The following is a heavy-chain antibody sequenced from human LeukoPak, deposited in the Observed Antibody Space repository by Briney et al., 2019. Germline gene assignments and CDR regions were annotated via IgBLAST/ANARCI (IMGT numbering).Heavy chain of an antibody. D-gene: IGHD1-26*01. Sequence: ASVKLSCKASGYTFTSYGIIWVREAPGQGLEWMGWFRAYNGNTNYTQTHTGRVTMTTDTSTSTAYMELRSLRSDCTAVYYCARGPRGATLFDYWGQGTLVTASS. CDR3: ARGPRGATLFDY. J-gene: IGHJ4*02. CDR1: GYTFTSYG. V-gene: IGHV1-18*01. CDR2: FRAYNGNT.